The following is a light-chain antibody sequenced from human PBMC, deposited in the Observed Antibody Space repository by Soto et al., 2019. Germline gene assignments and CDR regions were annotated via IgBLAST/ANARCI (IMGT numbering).Light chain of an antibody. CDR2: GAS. Sequence: AIQMTQSPSSLSASVGDRVTITCRASQVIRNYFGWYQQKPGKDPKLLIYGASNLKSGVPSRFSGIGSGTEFTLTVSRLRPEDFATDYCLLDHNYPSTFGQRTKVEIK. CDR3: LLDHNYPST. J-gene: IGKJ1*01. CDR1: QVIRNY. V-gene: IGKV1-6*01.